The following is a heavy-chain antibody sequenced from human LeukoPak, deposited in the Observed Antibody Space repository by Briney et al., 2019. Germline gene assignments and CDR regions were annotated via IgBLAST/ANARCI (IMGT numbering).Heavy chain of an antibody. V-gene: IGHV3-23*01. CDR2: ICGSGGST. CDR1: GFTFSLYA. Sequence: GGSVRLSCAASGFTFSLYAMSWVRQAPGKGLEWVSAICGSGGSTSYAHSVKCRLPIPRDNPKNTLYLHIYSLRREDQAVFYCAKYEPVFTMISGVDYWGQGTLVTVSS. CDR3: AKYEPVFTMISGVDY. D-gene: IGHD3-22*01. J-gene: IGHJ4*02.